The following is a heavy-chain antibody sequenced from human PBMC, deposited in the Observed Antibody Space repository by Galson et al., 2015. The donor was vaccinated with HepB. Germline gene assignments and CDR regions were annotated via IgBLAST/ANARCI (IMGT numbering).Heavy chain of an antibody. Sequence: SLRLSCAASGFTFSSYWMSWVRQAPGKGLEWVANIKQDGSEKYYVDSVKGRFTISRDNAKNSLYLQMNSLRAEDTAVYYCARVAYSSSWYGWWGWFDPWGQGTLVTVSS. CDR2: IKQDGSEK. V-gene: IGHV3-7*03. J-gene: IGHJ5*02. CDR3: ARVAYSSSWYGWWGWFDP. CDR1: GFTFSSYW. D-gene: IGHD6-13*01.